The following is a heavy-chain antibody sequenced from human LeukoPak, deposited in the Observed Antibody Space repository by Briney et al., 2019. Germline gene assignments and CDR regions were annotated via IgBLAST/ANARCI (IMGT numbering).Heavy chain of an antibody. D-gene: IGHD3-22*01. CDR1: GFTFSSYA. Sequence: AGGSLRLSCAASGFTFSSYAMHWVRQAPGKGLEYVSAISSNGGSTYYANSVKGRFTISRDNSKNTLYLQMGSLRAEDMAVYYCARDRTMISLPGSYYYYMDVWGKRTPVTVSS. V-gene: IGHV3-64*01. CDR3: ARDRTMISLPGSYYYYMDV. CDR2: ISSNGGST. J-gene: IGHJ6*03.